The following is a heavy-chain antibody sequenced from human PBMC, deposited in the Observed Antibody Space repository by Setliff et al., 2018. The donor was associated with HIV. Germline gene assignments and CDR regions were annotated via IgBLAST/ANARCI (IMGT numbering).Heavy chain of an antibody. CDR1: GFNFKTYG. V-gene: IGHV3-48*04. Sequence: GGSLRLSCAASGFNFKTYGMTWVRQAPGKGLDWVAHIGSSNHGIHYTASVQGRFTVSRDNANNLLFLEMNNLRVEDTTVYYCASFFGDYGYWGHGTQVTVSS. CDR3: ASFFGDYGY. J-gene: IGHJ4*01. CDR2: IGSSNHGI. D-gene: IGHD3-10*01.